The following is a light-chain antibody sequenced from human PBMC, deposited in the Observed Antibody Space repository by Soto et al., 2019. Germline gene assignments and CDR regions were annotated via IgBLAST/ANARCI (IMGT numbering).Light chain of an antibody. V-gene: IGLV1-40*01. Sequence: QTVVTQPPSVSGAPGQRVTISCTGSSSNIGAGYDVHWYQQLPGTAPKLHIYGNSNRPSGVPDRFSGSKSGTSASLAITGLHAEDEADYYCQSYDSSLSAHVVFGGGTKLTVL. CDR2: GNS. J-gene: IGLJ2*01. CDR3: QSYDSSLSAHVV. CDR1: SSNIGAGYD.